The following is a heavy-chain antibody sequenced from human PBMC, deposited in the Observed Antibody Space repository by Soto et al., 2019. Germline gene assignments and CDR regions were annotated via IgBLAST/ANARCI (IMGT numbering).Heavy chain of an antibody. CDR3: ARGDYHDTSGPFSDAFDV. CDR1: GFTFSNDW. Sequence: GGPLRLSCEASGFTFSNDWMSWVCQAPGKGLEWVANIKQDGRAAWYVDSVKGRFTISRDNARKSLFLQMNNLRLEDAAVYYCARGDYHDTSGPFSDAFDVWGPGTMVTVSS. V-gene: IGHV3-7*04. J-gene: IGHJ3*01. CDR2: IKQDGRAA. D-gene: IGHD3-22*01.